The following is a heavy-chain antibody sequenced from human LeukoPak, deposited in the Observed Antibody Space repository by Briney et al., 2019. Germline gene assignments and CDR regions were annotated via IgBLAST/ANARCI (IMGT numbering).Heavy chain of an antibody. CDR3: ARGPGGNMDVVVVAATHNWFDP. CDR2: INHSGST. V-gene: IGHV4-34*01. Sequence: TGGSLRLSCAASGFTVSSNYMSWIRQPPGKGLEWIGEINHSGSTNYNPSLKSRVTISVDTSKNQFSLKLSSVTAADTAVYYCARGPGGNMDVVVVAATHNWFDPWGQGTLVTVSS. D-gene: IGHD2-15*01. CDR1: GFTVSSNY. J-gene: IGHJ5*02.